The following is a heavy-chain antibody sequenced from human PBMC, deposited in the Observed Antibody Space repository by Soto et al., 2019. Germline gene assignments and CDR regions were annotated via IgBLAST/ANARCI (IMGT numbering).Heavy chain of an antibody. CDR2: INSDGSST. V-gene: IGHV3-74*01. CDR3: ATLGGSGWRDH. J-gene: IGHJ4*02. Sequence: EVQLVESGGGLVQPGGSLRLSCAASGFTFSTYWMHWVRQTPEKGLVWVSHINSDGSSTNYADSVKGRFTISRDNAKNTVYLQMNSLRAEDTAVYYCATLGGSGWRDHWGQGTLVTVSS. D-gene: IGHD6-19*01. CDR1: GFTFSTYW.